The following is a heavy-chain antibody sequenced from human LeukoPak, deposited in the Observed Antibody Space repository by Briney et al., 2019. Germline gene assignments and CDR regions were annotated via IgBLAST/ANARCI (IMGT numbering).Heavy chain of an antibody. D-gene: IGHD6-13*01. CDR2: IYSGGST. Sequence: GGSLRLSCAASGFTVSSNYMSWVRQAPGKGLEWVSVIYSGGSTYYADSVKGRFTISRDNSKNTLYLQMNSLRAEDTAVYYCARDGAAAGTGEDYWGQGTLVTVSS. CDR3: ARDGAAAGTGEDY. J-gene: IGHJ4*02. V-gene: IGHV3-66*01. CDR1: GFTVSSNY.